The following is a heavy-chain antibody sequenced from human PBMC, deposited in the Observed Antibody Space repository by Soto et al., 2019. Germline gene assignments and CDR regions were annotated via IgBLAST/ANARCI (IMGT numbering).Heavy chain of an antibody. CDR2: ISGSGGST. J-gene: IGHJ4*02. V-gene: IGHV3-23*01. CDR1: GFNFSSYA. D-gene: IGHD2-2*03. CDR3: AKEGGYCSSTSCYGRVYY. Sequence: PGGSLRRSCAASGFNFSSYAISWVRQAPGKGLEWVSAISGSGGSTYYADSVKGRFTISRDNSKNTLYLQMNSLRAEDTAVYYCAKEGGYCSSTSCYGRVYYWGQGTLVTVSS.